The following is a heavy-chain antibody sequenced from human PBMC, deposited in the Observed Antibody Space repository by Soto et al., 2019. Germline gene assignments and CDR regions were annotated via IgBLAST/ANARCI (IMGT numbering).Heavy chain of an antibody. CDR3: AGRGGYSYGSTYYYYGMDV. V-gene: IGHV3-23*01. CDR1: GFTFSSYA. Sequence: GGSLRLSCAASGFTFSSYAMSWVRQAPGQGLEWVSAISGSGGSTYYADSVKGRFTISRDNSKNTLYLQMNSRRAEDTAVYYCAGRGGYSYGSTYYYYGMDVRGQGTTVTVSS. CDR2: ISGSGGST. D-gene: IGHD5-18*01. J-gene: IGHJ6*02.